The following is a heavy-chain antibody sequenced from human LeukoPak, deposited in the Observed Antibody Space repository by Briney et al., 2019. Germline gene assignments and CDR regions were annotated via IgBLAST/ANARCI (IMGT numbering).Heavy chain of an antibody. CDR1: GGSFSGYY. CDR2: INHSGST. D-gene: IGHD6-19*01. CDR3: VTGQWLVPVSY. Sequence: SETLSLTCVVYGGSFSGYYWSWIRQPPRKGLEWIGEINHSGSTNYNPSLKSRVTISEDTSKNQFSLKLNSVTAADTAVYYCVTGQWLVPVSYWGQGTVVTVSS. V-gene: IGHV4-34*01. J-gene: IGHJ4*02.